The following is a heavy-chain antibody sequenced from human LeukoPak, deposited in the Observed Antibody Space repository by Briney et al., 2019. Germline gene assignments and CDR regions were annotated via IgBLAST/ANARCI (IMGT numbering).Heavy chain of an antibody. D-gene: IGHD3-22*01. CDR3: VKRAEDSSGYYLYYFDY. CDR2: ISAATGTT. CDR1: GFPFNKYA. Sequence: PGGSLRLSCAASGFPFNKYAMSWVRQAPGKGLEWVSSISAATGTTYYAGSVRGRFSIPRDNSQNTLHLQMNNLRAEDTAVYYCVKRAEDSSGYYLYYFDYWGQGTLVTVPS. J-gene: IGHJ4*02. V-gene: IGHV3-23*01.